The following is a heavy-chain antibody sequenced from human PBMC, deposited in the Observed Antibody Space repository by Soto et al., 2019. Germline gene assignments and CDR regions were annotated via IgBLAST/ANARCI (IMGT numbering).Heavy chain of an antibody. D-gene: IGHD6-19*01. J-gene: IGHJ6*02. V-gene: IGHV1-69*04. CDR2: IIPILDIT. Sequence: QVQLVQSGAEVKNPGSSVRVSCKASGGTFTNYGINWARQAPGQGLEWLGRIIPILDITNYAQRCRGRDTITADKSTSTAYMEMSSLRAEDTAVYYCAGVVEVAAPYYYGLDVWGQGTSVIVS. CDR3: AGVVEVAAPYYYGLDV. CDR1: GGTFTNYG.